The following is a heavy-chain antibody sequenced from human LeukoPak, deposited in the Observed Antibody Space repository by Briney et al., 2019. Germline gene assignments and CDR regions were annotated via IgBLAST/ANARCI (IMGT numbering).Heavy chain of an antibody. CDR2: INPNSGGT. CDR3: ARGKFAAAGIDDAFDI. V-gene: IGHV1-2*02. D-gene: IGHD6-13*01. CDR1: GYTFTGYY. Sequence: ASVKVSCKASGYTFTGYYMHWVRQAPGQGLEWMGWINPNSGGTNYAQKFQGRVTMTRDTSISTAYMELSSLRSEDTAVYYCARGKFAAAGIDDAFDIWGQGTMVTVSS. J-gene: IGHJ3*02.